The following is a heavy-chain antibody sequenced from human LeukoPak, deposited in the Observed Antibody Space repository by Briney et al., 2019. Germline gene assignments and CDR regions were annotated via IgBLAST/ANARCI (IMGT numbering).Heavy chain of an antibody. Sequence: SETLSLTCTVSGGSISSYYWSWIRQPPGKGLEWIGYISHSGSTNYNPSLKSRVTISVDTSKKQFSLRVNSVTAADTAVYYCARLATAGYLNYWGQGTLVAVS. CDR2: ISHSGST. CDR1: GGSISSYY. V-gene: IGHV4-59*08. D-gene: IGHD6-19*01. CDR3: ARLATAGYLNY. J-gene: IGHJ4*02.